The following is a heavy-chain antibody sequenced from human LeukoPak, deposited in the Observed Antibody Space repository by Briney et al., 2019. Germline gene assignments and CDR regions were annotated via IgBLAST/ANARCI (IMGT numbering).Heavy chain of an antibody. CDR1: GYTFTSYY. Sequence: GASVKVSCKASGYTFTSYYMHWVRQAPGQGLEWMGIINPSGGSTSYAQKFQGRVTMTGGTSTSTVYMELSSLRSEDTAVYYCARGGWYRNADDAFDIWGQGTMVTVSS. V-gene: IGHV1-46*01. CDR2: INPSGGST. J-gene: IGHJ3*02. CDR3: ARGGWYRNADDAFDI. D-gene: IGHD6-19*01.